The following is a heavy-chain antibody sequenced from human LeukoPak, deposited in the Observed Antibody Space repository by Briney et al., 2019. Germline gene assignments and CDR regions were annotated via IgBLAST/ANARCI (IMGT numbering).Heavy chain of an antibody. CDR1: GYTFTGYY. Sequence: ASVKVSCKASGYTFTGYYMHWVRQAPGQGLEWMGWINPNSGGTNYAQKFQGRVTMTRDTSISTAYMELSRLRSDDTAVYYCARAGYYYDSSGYYLFIDYWGQGTLVTVSS. D-gene: IGHD3-22*01. CDR2: INPNSGGT. V-gene: IGHV1-2*02. CDR3: ARAGYYYDSSGYYLFIDY. J-gene: IGHJ4*02.